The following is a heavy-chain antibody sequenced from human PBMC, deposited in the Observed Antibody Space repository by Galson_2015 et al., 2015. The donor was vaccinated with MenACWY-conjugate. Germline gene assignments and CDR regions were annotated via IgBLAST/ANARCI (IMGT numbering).Heavy chain of an antibody. CDR1: GYSFTSYW. Sequence: QSGAEVKKPGESLKISCKGSGYSFTSYWIGWVRQMPGKGLEWMGIIYPGDSDTRYSPSFQGQVTISADKSLSTAYLQWSSLKASDTAMYYCARLGGYYDILTGYYFPFDYWGQGTLVTVSS. CDR3: ARLGGYYDILTGYYFPFDY. D-gene: IGHD3-9*01. J-gene: IGHJ4*02. V-gene: IGHV5-51*01. CDR2: IYPGDSDT.